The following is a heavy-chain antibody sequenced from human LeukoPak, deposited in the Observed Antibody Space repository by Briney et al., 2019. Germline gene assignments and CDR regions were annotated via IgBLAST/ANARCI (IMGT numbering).Heavy chain of an antibody. Sequence: GGSLRLSCTASTFTLNNYWMTWVRQAPGKGLEWVAKIQKDGSEAYYVDSMKGRFTVSRDSAENSLYLQMSTLRAEDTAVYFCATEQFWQSSSYGDNWGQGTLVTVSS. D-gene: IGHD2-21*01. CDR2: IQKDGSEA. CDR3: ATEQFWQSSSYGDN. CDR1: TFTLNNYW. V-gene: IGHV3-7*01. J-gene: IGHJ4*02.